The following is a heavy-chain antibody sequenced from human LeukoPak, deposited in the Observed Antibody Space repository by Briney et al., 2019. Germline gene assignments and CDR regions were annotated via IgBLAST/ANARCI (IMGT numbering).Heavy chain of an antibody. J-gene: IGHJ6*02. CDR1: GFTFSDYN. CDR2: MSPDGNKK. Sequence: QPGRSLRLSCAASGFTFSDYNMHWVRQAPGKGLDWVALMSPDGNKKYYADSVKGRFTISRDNSKNTLYLQMNSLRAEDTAAYHCAKLMYTYDYYGMDVWGQGTTVTVSS. D-gene: IGHD1-1*01. V-gene: IGHV3-30-3*02. CDR3: AKLMYTYDYYGMDV.